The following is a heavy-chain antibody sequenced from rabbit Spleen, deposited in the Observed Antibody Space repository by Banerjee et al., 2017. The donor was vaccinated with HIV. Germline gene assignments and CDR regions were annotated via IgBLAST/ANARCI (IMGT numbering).Heavy chain of an antibody. V-gene: IGHV1S47*01. J-gene: IGHJ4*01. CDR1: GFSFSSSYY. CDR3: GRSYVGKAITSLNL. Sequence: QEQLEESGGGLVQPEGSLTLTCTAAGFSFSSSYYMCWVRQAPGKGLEWIACIYNGDGATWYANWVNGRFTISTYNAQHTVDLQMNSLTAADTSTSFCGRSYVGKAITSLNLWGQGTLVTVS. CDR2: IYNGDGAT. D-gene: IGHD4-2*01.